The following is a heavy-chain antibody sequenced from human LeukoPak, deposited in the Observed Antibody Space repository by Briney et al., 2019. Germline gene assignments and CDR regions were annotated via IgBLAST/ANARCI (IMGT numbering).Heavy chain of an antibody. Sequence: SETLSLTCIVSGGSISSYYWSWIRQPPGKGLEWIGYIYYSGSTNYNPSLKSRVTISVDTSKNQFSLKLSSVTAADTAVYYCARETSQKGAHYMDVWGKGTTVTISS. CDR2: IYYSGST. J-gene: IGHJ6*03. CDR3: ARETSQKGAHYMDV. D-gene: IGHD3-16*01. V-gene: IGHV4-59*01. CDR1: GGSISSYY.